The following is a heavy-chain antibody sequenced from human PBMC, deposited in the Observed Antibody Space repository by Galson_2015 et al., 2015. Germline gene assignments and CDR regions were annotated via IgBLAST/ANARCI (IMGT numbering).Heavy chain of an antibody. D-gene: IGHD3-10*01. CDR1: GGSISSSNW. J-gene: IGHJ4*02. CDR2: IYHSGST. CDR3: ARAAKNQHPKRMIWFGELSLFDY. V-gene: IGHV4-4*02. Sequence: ETLSLTCAVSGGSISSSNWWSWVRQPPGKGLEWIGEIYHSGSTNYNPSLKSRVTISVDKSKNQFSLKLSSVTAADTAVYYCARAAKNQHPKRMIWFGELSLFDYWGQGTLVTVSS.